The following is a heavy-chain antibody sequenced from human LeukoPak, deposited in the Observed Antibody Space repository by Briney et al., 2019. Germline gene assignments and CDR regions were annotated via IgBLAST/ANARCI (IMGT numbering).Heavy chain of an antibody. V-gene: IGHV3-74*01. CDR1: GFTFSIYW. CDR3: VREQSCSGAGCYLHAFDL. J-gene: IGHJ3*01. Sequence: PGGSLRLSCAASGFTFSIYWMHWVRQAPGKGLVWVSRINSDGRSTNYADSVKGRFTIPRDNAKNTLYLQMNSLRADDTAVYYCVREQSCSGAGCYLHAFDLWGQGTVVTVSS. D-gene: IGHD2-15*01. CDR2: INSDGRST.